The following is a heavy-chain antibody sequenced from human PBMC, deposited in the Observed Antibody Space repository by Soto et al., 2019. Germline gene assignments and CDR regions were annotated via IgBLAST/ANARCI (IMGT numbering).Heavy chain of an antibody. D-gene: IGHD4-17*01. J-gene: IGHJ5*02. CDR3: ARLALYGQPATSWFDP. Sequence: SETLSLTCTVSGGSISSGGYYWSWIRQHPGKGLEWVGSIYYSGTTYYNPSLKTRVTISVDTSTNQFSLKLSSMTATDTAVYYCARLALYGQPATSWFDPWGQGTPVTVSS. CDR1: GGSISSGGYY. V-gene: IGHV4-39*01. CDR2: IYYSGTT.